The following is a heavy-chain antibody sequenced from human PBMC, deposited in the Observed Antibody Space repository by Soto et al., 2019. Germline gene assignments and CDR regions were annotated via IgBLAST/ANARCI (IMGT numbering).Heavy chain of an antibody. CDR2: ISGSGGST. Sequence: GGSLRLSCAASGFTFSSYAMSWVRQAPGKGLEWVSAISGSGGSTYYADSVKGRFTISRDNSKNTLYLQMNSLRAEDTAVYYCAKFPSGSYYISWFDPWGQGTLVTVSS. CDR3: AKFPSGSYYISWFDP. V-gene: IGHV3-23*01. D-gene: IGHD1-26*01. J-gene: IGHJ5*02. CDR1: GFTFSSYA.